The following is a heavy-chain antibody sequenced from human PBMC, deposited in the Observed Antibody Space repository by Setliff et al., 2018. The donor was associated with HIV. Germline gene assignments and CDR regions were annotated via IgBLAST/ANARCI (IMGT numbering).Heavy chain of an antibody. Sequence: GESLKISCATYGFTFSSYAMYWVRQAPGKGLEYVSAINSNGGSTYYADSVKGRFTISRDNSKSTVYLQMGSLRAEDMAVYYCARVRVAAVAPYFDFWGLGALVTVSS. CDR1: GFTFSSYA. CDR2: INSNGGST. V-gene: IGHV3-64*02. D-gene: IGHD6-13*01. CDR3: ARVRVAAVAPYFDF. J-gene: IGHJ4*02.